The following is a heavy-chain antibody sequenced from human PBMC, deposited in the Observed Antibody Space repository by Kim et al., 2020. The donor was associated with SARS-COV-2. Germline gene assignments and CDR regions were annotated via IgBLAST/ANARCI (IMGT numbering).Heavy chain of an antibody. Sequence: GGSLRLSCAASGFTFSSYAMHWVRQAPGKGLEWVAVISYDGSNKYYADSVKGRFTISRDNSKNTLYLQMNSLRAEDTAVYYCAREKSSGWYWSFYYYGMDVWGQGTTVTVSS. V-gene: IGHV3-30*04. D-gene: IGHD6-19*01. CDR2: ISYDGSNK. CDR1: GFTFSSYA. J-gene: IGHJ6*02. CDR3: AREKSSGWYWSFYYYGMDV.